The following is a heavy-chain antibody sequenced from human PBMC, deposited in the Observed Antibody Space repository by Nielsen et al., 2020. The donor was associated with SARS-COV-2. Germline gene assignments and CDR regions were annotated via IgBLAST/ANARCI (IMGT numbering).Heavy chain of an antibody. D-gene: IGHD2-2*03. Sequence: LSLTCAASGFTFSSYDMHWVRQATGKGLEWVSAIGTAGDTYYPGSVKGRFTISRENAKNSLYLQMNSLRAGDTAVYYCARDHGFRYGMDVWGQGTTVTVSS. CDR2: IGTAGDT. CDR1: GFTFSSYD. CDR3: ARDHGFRYGMDV. V-gene: IGHV3-13*04. J-gene: IGHJ6*02.